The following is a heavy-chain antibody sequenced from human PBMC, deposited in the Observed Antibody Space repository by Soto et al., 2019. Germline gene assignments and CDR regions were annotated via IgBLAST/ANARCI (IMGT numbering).Heavy chain of an antibody. CDR3: ARGAGTNGMDV. D-gene: IGHD1-1*01. V-gene: IGHV1-18*01. CDR1: GYTFTTYG. Sequence: ASVKVSCKASGYTFTTYGISWVRQAPGQGLEWMGWISGYNGNTKYSQKFQGRVTITRDTSASTAYMELSSLRSEDTAVYYCARGAGTNGMDVWGQGTTVTVSS. J-gene: IGHJ6*02. CDR2: ISGYNGNT.